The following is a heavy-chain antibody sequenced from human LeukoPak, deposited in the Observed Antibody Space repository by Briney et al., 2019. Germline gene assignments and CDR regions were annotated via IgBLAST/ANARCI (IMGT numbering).Heavy chain of an antibody. CDR1: GGSISSYY. Sequence: SETLSLTCSVSGGSISSYYWSWIRQPAGKGLEWIGRIYASGITNYNPSLKSRVTISVDTSKNQFSLKLSSVTAADTAVYYCARMAYSSSWRPRLGWFDPWGQGTLVTVSS. CDR3: ARMAYSSSWRPRLGWFDP. V-gene: IGHV4-4*07. J-gene: IGHJ5*02. D-gene: IGHD6-13*01. CDR2: IYASGIT.